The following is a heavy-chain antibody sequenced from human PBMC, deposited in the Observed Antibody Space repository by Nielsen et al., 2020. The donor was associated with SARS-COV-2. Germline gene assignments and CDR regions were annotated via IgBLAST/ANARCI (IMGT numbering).Heavy chain of an antibody. CDR2: ISYDGSNK. D-gene: IGHD3-9*01. Sequence: WIRQPPGKGLEWVAVISYDGSNKYYADSVKGRFTISRDNSKNTLYLQMNSLRAEDTAAYYCAKDQTLTGYYIYYYYYGMDVWGQGTTVTVSS. CDR3: AKDQTLTGYYIYYYYYGMDV. J-gene: IGHJ6*02. V-gene: IGHV3-30*18.